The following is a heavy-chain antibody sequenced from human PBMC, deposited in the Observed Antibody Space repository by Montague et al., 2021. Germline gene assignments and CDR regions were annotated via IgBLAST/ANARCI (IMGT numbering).Heavy chain of an antibody. D-gene: IGHD3-22*01. V-gene: IGHV4-61*01. CDR3: AAYYYGGGGRGS. CDR2: ICDGGSA. Sequence: ETLSLTCSVSGDSVRCGIYQWGWIRQSPGKGLEWIGYICDGGSATYKTPLGSRVTMSLDTSSNQFSLNLRSATAADTAVYYCAAYYYGGGGRGSWGQGTLVTVSS. J-gene: IGHJ5*02. CDR1: GDSVRCGIYQ.